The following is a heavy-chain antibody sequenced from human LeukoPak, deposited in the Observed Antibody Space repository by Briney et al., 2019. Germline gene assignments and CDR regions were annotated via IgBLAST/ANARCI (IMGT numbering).Heavy chain of an antibody. V-gene: IGHV4-30-2*01. Sequence: SETLSLTCTVSGGSISSGGYYWSWIRQPPGKGLEWIGYIYHSGSTYYNPSLKSRVTISVDRSKNQFSLKLSSVTAADTAVYYCARHINGSGTYLFDSWGQGSLVTVSS. CDR3: ARHINGSGTYLFDS. CDR2: IYHSGST. D-gene: IGHD3-10*01. CDR1: GGSISSGGYY. J-gene: IGHJ5*01.